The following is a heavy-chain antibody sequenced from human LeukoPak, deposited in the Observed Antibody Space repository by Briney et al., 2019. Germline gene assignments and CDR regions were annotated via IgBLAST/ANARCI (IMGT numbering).Heavy chain of an antibody. V-gene: IGHV3-11*01. CDR1: GFTFSDYY. CDR3: ARDWDYGSGSYYNGYFDY. CDR2: ISSSGSTI. D-gene: IGHD3-10*01. Sequence: GGSLRLSCAASGFTFSDYYMSWIRQAPGNGLEWVSYISSSGSTIYYADPVKGRFTISRDNAKNSLYLQMNSLRAEDTAVYYCARDWDYGSGSYYNGYFDYWGQGTLVTVSS. J-gene: IGHJ4*02.